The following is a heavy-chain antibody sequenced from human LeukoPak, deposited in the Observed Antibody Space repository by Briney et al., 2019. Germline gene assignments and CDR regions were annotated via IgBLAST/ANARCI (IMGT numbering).Heavy chain of an antibody. V-gene: IGHV1-18*01. Sequence: ASVKVSCKASGYTFTTHYMHWVRQAPGQGLEWMGWISAYNGNTNYAQKLQGRVTMTTDTSTSTAYMELRSLRSDDTAVYYCARDWGHSDAFDIWGQGTMVTVSS. D-gene: IGHD3-16*01. CDR2: ISAYNGNT. J-gene: IGHJ3*02. CDR3: ARDWGHSDAFDI. CDR1: GYTFTTHY.